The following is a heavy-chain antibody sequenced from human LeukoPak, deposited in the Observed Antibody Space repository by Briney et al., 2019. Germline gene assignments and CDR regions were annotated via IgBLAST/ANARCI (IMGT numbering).Heavy chain of an antibody. Sequence: GESLKISCKGSGYSFTSYWIGWVRQMPGKGLEWMGIIYPGDSDTRYSPSFQGQVTISADRSISTAYLQWSSLKASDTAMYYCAGLGKWARQQLVPEFDYWGQGTLVTVSS. CDR2: IYPGDSDT. J-gene: IGHJ4*02. V-gene: IGHV5-51*01. CDR1: GYSFTSYW. CDR3: AGLGKWARQQLVPEFDY. D-gene: IGHD6-13*01.